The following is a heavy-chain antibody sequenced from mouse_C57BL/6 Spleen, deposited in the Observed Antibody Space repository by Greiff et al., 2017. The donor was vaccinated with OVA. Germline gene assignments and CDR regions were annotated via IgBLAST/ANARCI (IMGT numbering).Heavy chain of an antibody. CDR1: GFTFSDYG. J-gene: IGHJ4*01. CDR3: ARTPYYCGSSPYAMDY. D-gene: IGHD1-1*01. CDR2: ISSGSSTI. V-gene: IGHV5-17*01. Sequence: EVNVVESGGGLVKPGGSLKLSCAASGFTFSDYGMHWVRQAPEKGLEWVAYISSGSSTIYYADTVKGRFTITRDNAKNTLFLQMTSLRSEDTAMYYYARTPYYCGSSPYAMDYWGQGTSVTVSS.